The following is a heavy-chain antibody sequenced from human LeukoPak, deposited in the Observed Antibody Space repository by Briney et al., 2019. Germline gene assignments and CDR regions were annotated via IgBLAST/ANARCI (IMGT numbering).Heavy chain of an antibody. CDR1: GGSISSGGYY. V-gene: IGHV4-31*03. J-gene: IGHJ4*02. CDR3: AREGKAGYFDY. CDR2: IYYSGST. Sequence: SETLSLTCTVSGGSISSGGYYWSWIRQHPGKGLEWIEYIYYSGSTYYNPSLKSRVTISVDTSKNQFSLKLSSVTAADAAVYYCAREGKAGYFDYWGQGTLVTASS.